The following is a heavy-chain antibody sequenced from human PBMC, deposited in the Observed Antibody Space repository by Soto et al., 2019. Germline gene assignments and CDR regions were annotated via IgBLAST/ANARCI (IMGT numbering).Heavy chain of an antibody. J-gene: IGHJ4*02. Sequence: QITLKESGPTLVKPTQTLTLTCTFSGFSLSTSGVGVGWIRQPPGKALEWLALIYWDNDKRYSPFLESRLTITKDTSKNQVVLTMTNVDPVDTATYYCAHRAGDREAYWGQGTLVTVSS. D-gene: IGHD4-17*01. CDR1: GFSLSTSGVG. V-gene: IGHV2-5*02. CDR2: IYWDNDK. CDR3: AHRAGDREAY.